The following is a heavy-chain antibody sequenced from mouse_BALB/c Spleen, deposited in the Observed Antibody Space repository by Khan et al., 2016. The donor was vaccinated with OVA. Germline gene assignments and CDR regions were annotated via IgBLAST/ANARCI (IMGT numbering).Heavy chain of an antibody. CDR2: MWNDGST. J-gene: IGHJ4*01. Sequence: VQLQESGPGLVAPSQSLSITCTISGFSLTNYGVHLVRQPPGKGLEWLVLMWNDGSTTYNSALKSRLTISKDNSKSQVFLKMNSLQTDDTAMYFCARQPYYHYNIMDYWGQGTSVTVSS. V-gene: IGHV2-6-1*01. CDR3: ARQPYYHYNIMDY. D-gene: IGHD2-10*01. CDR1: GFSLTNYG.